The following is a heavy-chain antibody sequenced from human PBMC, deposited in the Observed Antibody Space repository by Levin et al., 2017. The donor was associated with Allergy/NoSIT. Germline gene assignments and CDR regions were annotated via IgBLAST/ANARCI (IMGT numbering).Heavy chain of an antibody. CDR1: GGTFSSYA. J-gene: IGHJ3*02. Sequence: ASVKVSCKASGGTFSSYAISWVRQAPGQGLEWMGGIIPIFDTANYAQKFQGRVTITADESTSTAYMELSSLRSEDTAVYYCASPYRGWTGYPPANAFDIWGQGTMVTVSS. CDR2: IIPIFDTA. D-gene: IGHD3/OR15-3a*01. CDR3: ASPYRGWTGYPPANAFDI. V-gene: IGHV1-69*13.